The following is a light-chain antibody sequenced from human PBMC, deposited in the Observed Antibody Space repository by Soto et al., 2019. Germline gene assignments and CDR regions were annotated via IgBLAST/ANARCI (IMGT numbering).Light chain of an antibody. V-gene: IGKV3-11*01. CDR2: DAS. Sequence: EIVLTQSPATLSLSPGERATLSCRASQSVSSYLAWYQQQPGQAPRLLIYDASNRTTGIPDRFSGRESGTDFTLTIRRLEPEDCAVYYCQQRSSWLTFGGGTKLEIK. CDR3: QQRSSWLT. CDR1: QSVSSY. J-gene: IGKJ4*01.